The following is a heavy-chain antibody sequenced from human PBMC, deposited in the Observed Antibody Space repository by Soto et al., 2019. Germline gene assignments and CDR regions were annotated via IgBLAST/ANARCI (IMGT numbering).Heavy chain of an antibody. V-gene: IGHV4-39*01. CDR2: IYYSGST. CDR1: GGSISSSSYY. D-gene: IGHD6-19*01. J-gene: IGHJ5*02. CDR3: ARLAVAGKTGWFDP. Sequence: QLQLQESGPGLVKPSETLSLTCTVSGGSISSSSYYWGWIRQPPGKGLEWIGSIYYSGSTYYNPSLKSRVTISVDTSKNQFSLKLSSVTAADTAVYYCARLAVAGKTGWFDPWGQGTLVTVSS.